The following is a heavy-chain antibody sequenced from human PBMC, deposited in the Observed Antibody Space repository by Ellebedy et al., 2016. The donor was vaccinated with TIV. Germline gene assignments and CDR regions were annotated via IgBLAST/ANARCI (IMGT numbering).Heavy chain of an antibody. D-gene: IGHD3-3*01. CDR1: GYTFTSYY. J-gene: IGHJ4*02. V-gene: IGHV1-46*04. Sequence: AASVKVSCKASGYTFTSYYMHWVRQAPGQGLEWMGIINPSGGSTSYAQKLQGRVTMTRDTSTSTVYMELSSLRSEDTAMYYCARSSFGNGYYGSIDYWGQGTLVTVSS. CDR3: ARSSFGNGYYGSIDY. CDR2: INPSGGST.